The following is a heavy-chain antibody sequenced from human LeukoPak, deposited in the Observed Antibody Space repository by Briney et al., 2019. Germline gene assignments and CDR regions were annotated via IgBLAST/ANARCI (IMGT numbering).Heavy chain of an antibody. Sequence: PSETLSLTCTVSGGSISSYYWSWIRQPPGKGLEWIGYIYYSGSTNYNPSLKSRVTISVDTSKNQFSLKLSSVTAADTAVYYCARLRRSSSWYAGFDYWGQGTLVTVSS. CDR2: IYYSGST. CDR3: ARLRRSSSWYAGFDY. V-gene: IGHV4-59*08. D-gene: IGHD6-13*01. J-gene: IGHJ4*02. CDR1: GGSISSYY.